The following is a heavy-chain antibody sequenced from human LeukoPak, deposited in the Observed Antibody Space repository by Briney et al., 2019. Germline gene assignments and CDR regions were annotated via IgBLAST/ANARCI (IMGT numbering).Heavy chain of an antibody. Sequence: SSETLSLTCAVYGGSFSTYYWSWIRRSPGKGLEWIGDINHGGSTNYNPSLKSRVTISVDTSKNQFSLKLSSVTAADTAVYYCARGAVLRYFDWLTMSDYFDYWGRGTLVTVSS. CDR3: ARGAVLRYFDWLTMSDYFDY. D-gene: IGHD3-9*01. V-gene: IGHV4-34*01. CDR2: INHGGST. CDR1: GGSFSTYY. J-gene: IGHJ4*02.